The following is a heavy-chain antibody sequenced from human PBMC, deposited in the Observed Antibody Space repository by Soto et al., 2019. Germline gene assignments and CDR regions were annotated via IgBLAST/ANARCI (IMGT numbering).Heavy chain of an antibody. J-gene: IGHJ1*01. CDR1: GFTFSTYG. CDR2: ISASGANI. V-gene: IGHV3-23*01. Sequence: EVQLLESGGGLVQPGGSLTLSCAASGFTFSTYGMNWVRQAPGKGLEWVSCISASGANIYYADSVKGRFDISRDNAQNTVYLQMNSLRDEDTATYYCAKDQVREIVGGVGFWGQGTLVIVSS. D-gene: IGHD2-15*01. CDR3: AKDQVREIVGGVGF.